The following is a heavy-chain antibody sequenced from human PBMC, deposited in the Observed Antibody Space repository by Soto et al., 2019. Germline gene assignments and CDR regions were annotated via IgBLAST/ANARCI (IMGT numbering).Heavy chain of an antibody. V-gene: IGHV3-30*18. D-gene: IGHD3-16*02. J-gene: IGHJ4*02. Sequence: QVQLMESGGGVVQPGKSLRLSCAASGFTFSSYGMHWVRQAQGKGLEWVTFISYDGSSKYYADSVKGRVTVSRDNSKNTQYLQMSSLRAEDTAVYFCAKALGELSPESFDSWGRGTLVTVSS. CDR2: ISYDGSSK. CDR3: AKALGELSPESFDS. CDR1: GFTFSSYG.